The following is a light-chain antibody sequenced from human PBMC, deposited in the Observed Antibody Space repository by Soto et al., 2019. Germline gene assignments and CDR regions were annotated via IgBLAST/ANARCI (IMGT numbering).Light chain of an antibody. CDR2: WAS. V-gene: IGKV4-1*01. Sequence: DIVMTQSPDSLAVSLGERTTINCRSSQSVLHRSKRKNYLAWYQQKAEQPPKLLLSWASPRQSGVPDRFSVSGSGTDFTLTISSLQAEDVATYYCQQYYSGRTFGQGTKVEI. CDR3: QQYYSGRT. J-gene: IGKJ1*01. CDR1: QSVLHRSKRKNY.